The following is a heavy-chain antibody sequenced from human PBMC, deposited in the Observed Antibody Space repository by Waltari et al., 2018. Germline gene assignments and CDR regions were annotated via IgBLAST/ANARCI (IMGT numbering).Heavy chain of an antibody. Sequence: QLQLQESGPGLVKPSETLSLTCTVSGGSISSSSYYWGWIRQPPGKGLEWIGSIYYSGSTYYNPSLKSRVTISVDTSKNQFSLKLSSVTAADTAVYYCARHRSNPRELEFDYWGQGTLVTVSS. CDR3: ARHRSNPRELEFDY. D-gene: IGHD3-10*01. CDR2: IYYSGST. CDR1: GGSISSSSYY. J-gene: IGHJ4*02. V-gene: IGHV4-39*01.